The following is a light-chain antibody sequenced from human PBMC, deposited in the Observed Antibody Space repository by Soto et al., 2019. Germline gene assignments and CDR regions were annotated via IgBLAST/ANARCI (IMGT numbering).Light chain of an antibody. Sequence: VLAQPPSVSGAPGQKVTISCTGSSSNIGAGYDLHWYQQLPGTAPKLLLYGNSNRPSGVPDRFSGSKSGNTASLTISGLQAEDEADYYCSSYTSSSTPYVFGTGTKVTVL. CDR2: GNS. CDR3: SSYTSSSTPYV. V-gene: IGLV1-40*01. J-gene: IGLJ1*01. CDR1: SSNIGAGYD.